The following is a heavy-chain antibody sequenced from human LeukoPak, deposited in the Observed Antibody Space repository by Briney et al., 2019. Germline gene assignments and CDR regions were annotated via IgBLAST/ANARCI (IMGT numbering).Heavy chain of an antibody. CDR3: ARLNKPGWFDP. Sequence: SETLSLTCTVSGGSISSSSYYWAWIRQPPGKGLEWIANIFYTGSTYYNPSLKSRVTISVDTSKNQSSLRLSSVTATDTAVYYCARLNKPGWFDPWGQGTLVTVSS. D-gene: IGHD1-14*01. CDR2: IFYTGST. V-gene: IGHV4-39*01. CDR1: GGSISSSSYY. J-gene: IGHJ5*02.